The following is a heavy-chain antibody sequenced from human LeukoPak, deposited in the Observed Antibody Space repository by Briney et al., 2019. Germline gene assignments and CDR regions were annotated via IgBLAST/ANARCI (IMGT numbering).Heavy chain of an antibody. CDR3: ARDDSTGIYYYMDV. Sequence: GGSLRLSCAASGFTFSSYSMNWVRQAPGKGLEWVSSISSSSSYIYYADSVKGRFTISRDNAKNSLYLQMNSLGAEDTAVYYCARDDSTGIYYYMDVWGKGTTVTVSS. V-gene: IGHV3-21*01. D-gene: IGHD1-1*01. CDR1: GFTFSSYS. CDR2: ISSSSSYI. J-gene: IGHJ6*03.